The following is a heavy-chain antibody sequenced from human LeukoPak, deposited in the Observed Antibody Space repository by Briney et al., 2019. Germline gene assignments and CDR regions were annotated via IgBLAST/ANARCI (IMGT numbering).Heavy chain of an antibody. CDR1: GFTFSSYA. D-gene: IGHD3-22*01. CDR3: AKSPYYYDSSGQLETKDNWFDP. CDR2: ISGSGGST. J-gene: IGHJ5*02. Sequence: GGSLRLSCAASGFTFSSYAMSWVRQAPGKGLEWVSAISGSGGSTYYADSVKGRFTISRDNSKDTLYLQMNSLRAEDTAVYYCAKSPYYYDSSGQLETKDNWFDPWGQGTLVTVSS. V-gene: IGHV3-23*01.